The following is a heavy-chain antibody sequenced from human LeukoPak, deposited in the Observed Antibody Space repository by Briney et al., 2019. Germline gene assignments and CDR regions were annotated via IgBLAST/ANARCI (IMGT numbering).Heavy chain of an antibody. D-gene: IGHD4-23*01. V-gene: IGHV4-59*01. J-gene: IGHJ3*02. CDR1: GGSISSYY. Sequence: SETLSLTCTVSGGSISSYYWSWIRQPPGKGLEWIGYIYYSGSTNYNPSLKSRVTISVDTSKNQFSLKLSSVTAADTAVYYCARELGGNSLAFDIWGQGTKVTVSS. CDR2: IYYSGST. CDR3: ARELGGNSLAFDI.